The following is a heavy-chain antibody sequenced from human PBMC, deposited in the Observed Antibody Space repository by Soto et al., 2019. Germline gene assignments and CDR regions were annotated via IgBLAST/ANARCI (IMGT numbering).Heavy chain of an antibody. CDR2: IIPLFDAV. J-gene: IGHJ6*02. Sequence: QMQLVQSGAEVRRPGSSLKVSCKASGDTINTYTITWVPQAPGQGLARLGGIIPLFDAVDHAQKFQGRLIITADVSTNTVYMELSSLTSDDPAVYFCAKDETGDSYYFYYGLDVWGQGTTVTVSS. V-gene: IGHV1-69*01. CDR1: GDTINTYT. D-gene: IGHD7-27*01. CDR3: AKDETGDSYYFYYGLDV.